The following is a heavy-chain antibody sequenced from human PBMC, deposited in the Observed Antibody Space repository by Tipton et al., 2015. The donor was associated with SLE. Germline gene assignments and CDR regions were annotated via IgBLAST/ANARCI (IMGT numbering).Heavy chain of an antibody. CDR1: GGSFSVHY. D-gene: IGHD1-14*01. J-gene: IGHJ6*02. V-gene: IGHV4-59*10. Sequence: TLSLTCAVYGGSFSVHYWSWSWIRQPAGKGLEWIGRIYRSGTTNYNPSLKSRVTMSVDTSKNQVSLKLTSVTAADTAVYYCARGGPSGTLDYYYDYGMDVWGQGTTVTVSS. CDR3: ARGGPSGTLDYYYDYGMDV. CDR2: IYRSGTT.